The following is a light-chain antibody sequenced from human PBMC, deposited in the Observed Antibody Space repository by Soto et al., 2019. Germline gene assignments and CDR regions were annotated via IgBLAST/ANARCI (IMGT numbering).Light chain of an antibody. Sequence: DIQMTQSPSSLSATVGDRVTITCRASQTISNYLNWYQQKPGKAPKLLIYAASSLQSGVPSRFSGSGSGTDFTLIISSLQLEDFATYFCQQSYSTPWTFGQGTKVEIK. J-gene: IGKJ1*01. CDR3: QQSYSTPWT. CDR2: AAS. V-gene: IGKV1-39*01. CDR1: QTISNY.